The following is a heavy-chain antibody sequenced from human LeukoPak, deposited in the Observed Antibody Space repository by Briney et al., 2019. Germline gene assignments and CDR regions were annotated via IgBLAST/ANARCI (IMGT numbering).Heavy chain of an antibody. CDR3: ARAEWEYYMDV. CDR2: INWNGGST. Sequence: GGSLRLSCAASGFTFDDYGMSWVRQAPGEGLEWVSGINWNGGSTGYADSVKGRFTISRDNAKNSLYLQMNSLRAEYTALYYCARAEWEYYMDVWGKGTTVTVSS. CDR1: GFTFDDYG. V-gene: IGHV3-20*04. D-gene: IGHD1-26*01. J-gene: IGHJ6*03.